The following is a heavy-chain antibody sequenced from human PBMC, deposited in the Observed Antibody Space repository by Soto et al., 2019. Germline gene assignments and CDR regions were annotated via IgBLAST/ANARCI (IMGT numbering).Heavy chain of an antibody. J-gene: IGHJ4*02. CDR2: IIPIFGTA. CDR1: GGTFSSYA. D-gene: IGHD3-10*01. V-gene: IGHV1-69*06. CDR3: ARGPRISMAGRGYFDY. Sequence: GASVKVSCKTSGGTFSSYAISWVRQAPGQGLEWMGEIIPIFGTANYAQKFQGRVTITADKSTSTVYMELSSLRSEDTAVYYCARGPRISMAGRGYFDYWGQGTLVTVSS.